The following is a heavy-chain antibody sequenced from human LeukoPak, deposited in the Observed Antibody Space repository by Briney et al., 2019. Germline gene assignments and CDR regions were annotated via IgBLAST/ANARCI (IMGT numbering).Heavy chain of an antibody. J-gene: IGHJ4*02. D-gene: IGHD3-10*01. Sequence: SETLSLTCAVYGGSFSGYYWSWIRQPPGKGLEGMGESNHSGSTNYNPSLKSRVTISVDTSKNQFSLKLSSVTAADTAVYYCARHWRPEGSGSFFDYWGQGTLVTVSS. CDR2: SNHSGST. V-gene: IGHV4-34*01. CDR3: ARHWRPEGSGSFFDY. CDR1: GGSFSGYY.